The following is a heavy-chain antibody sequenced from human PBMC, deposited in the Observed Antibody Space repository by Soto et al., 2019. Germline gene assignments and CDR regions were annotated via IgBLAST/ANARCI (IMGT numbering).Heavy chain of an antibody. J-gene: IGHJ6*02. V-gene: IGHV1-18*01. Sequence: ASVKVSCKXSGYTFTSYGISWVRQAPGQGLEWMGWISAYNGNTNYAQKLQGRVTMTTDTSTSTAYMELRSLRSDDTAVYYCARDQHVLRYFDWLTHYYYYGMDVWGQGTTVTVSS. CDR2: ISAYNGNT. D-gene: IGHD3-9*01. CDR1: GYTFTSYG. CDR3: ARDQHVLRYFDWLTHYYYYGMDV.